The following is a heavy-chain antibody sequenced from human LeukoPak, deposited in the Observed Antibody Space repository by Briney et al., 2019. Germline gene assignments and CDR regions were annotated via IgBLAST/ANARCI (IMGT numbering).Heavy chain of an antibody. J-gene: IGHJ4*02. V-gene: IGHV3-21*04. Sequence: PGGSLRLSCAASGFTFSSYSMNWVRQAPGKGLEWVSSISSSSSYIYYADSVKGRFTISRDNAKNSLYLQMNSLGAEDTAVYYCAKSGGSAFDYWGQGTLVTVSS. CDR2: ISSSSSYI. CDR3: AKSGGSAFDY. CDR1: GFTFSSYS. D-gene: IGHD1-14*01.